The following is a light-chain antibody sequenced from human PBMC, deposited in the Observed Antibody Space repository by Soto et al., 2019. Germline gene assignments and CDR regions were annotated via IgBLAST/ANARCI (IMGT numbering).Light chain of an antibody. CDR1: NNDVGGYKY. J-gene: IGLJ2*01. CDR2: DVN. Sequence: QSALSQPRSVSGSPGQSVTISCSGINNDVGGYKYVSWYQQHPDRVPKLIIFDVNKRPSGVPDRFSGSKSGNTASLTISGLQAEDEADYYCCSYAGRHTLHVFFGGGTKVTVL. V-gene: IGLV2-11*01. CDR3: CSYAGRHTLHVF.